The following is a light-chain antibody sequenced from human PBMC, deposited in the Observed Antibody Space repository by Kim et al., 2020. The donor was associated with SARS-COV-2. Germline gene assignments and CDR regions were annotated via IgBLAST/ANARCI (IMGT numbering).Light chain of an antibody. CDR1: SLRDYY. CDR2: GKN. J-gene: IGLJ2*01. Sequence: SSELTQDPAVSVALGQTVRITCQGDSLRDYYASWFQQKPGQAPVLVIYGKNNRPSGIPERFSGSSSGSTASLTITGAQAEDEADYYCNSRDSSGKHRAFGGGTQLTVL. CDR3: NSRDSSGKHRA. V-gene: IGLV3-19*01.